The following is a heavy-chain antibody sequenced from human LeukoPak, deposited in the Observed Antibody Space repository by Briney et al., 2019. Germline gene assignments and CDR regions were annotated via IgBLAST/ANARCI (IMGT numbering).Heavy chain of an antibody. D-gene: IGHD6-13*01. J-gene: IGHJ4*02. CDR3: ARDHDSSSCPYFDY. CDR1: GFTFSSYW. V-gene: IGHV3-7*01. CDR2: IKQDGSEK. Sequence: GGSLRLSCAASGFTFSSYWMSWVRQAPGEGLEWVANIKQDGSEKYYVDSVKGRFTISRDNAKNSLYLQMNSLRAEDTAVYYCARDHDSSSCPYFDYWGQGTLVTVSS.